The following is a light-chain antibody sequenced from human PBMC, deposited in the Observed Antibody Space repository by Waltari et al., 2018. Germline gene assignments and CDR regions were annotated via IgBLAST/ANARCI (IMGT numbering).Light chain of an antibody. CDR2: EVS. CDR3: SSYTSSSTQVV. Sequence: QSALTQPASVSGSPGPSLTISCPGTSSDVGGYNYVSWYQQHPGKAPKLMIYEVSNRPSGVSNRFSGSKSGNTASLTISGLQAEDEADYYCSSYTSSSTQVVFGGGTKLTVL. J-gene: IGLJ2*01. V-gene: IGLV2-14*01. CDR1: SSDVGGYNY.